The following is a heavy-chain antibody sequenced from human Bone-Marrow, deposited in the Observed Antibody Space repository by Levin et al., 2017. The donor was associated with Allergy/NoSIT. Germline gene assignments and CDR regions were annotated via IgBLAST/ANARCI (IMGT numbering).Heavy chain of an antibody. CDR1: GLTFPNFG. Sequence: GESLKISCTASGLTFPNFGIHWVRQAPGKGLEWVAVISNGAGNNKYYADSVKGRFSISRDNSKNTLYLQMNNLRPEDTAVYYCAKFPSTGGAFSVWGQGTKVTVSS. D-gene: IGHD4-17*01. V-gene: IGHV3-30*18. CDR3: AKFPSTGGAFSV. CDR2: ISNGAGNNK. J-gene: IGHJ3*01.